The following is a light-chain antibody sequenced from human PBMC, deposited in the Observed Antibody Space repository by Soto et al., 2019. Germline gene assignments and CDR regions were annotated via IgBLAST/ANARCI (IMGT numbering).Light chain of an antibody. J-gene: IGLJ3*02. V-gene: IGLV2-11*01. CDR3: GSYTSATTWV. CDR1: SSDVGGYNY. CDR2: DVN. Sequence: QSALTQPRSVSGSPGQSVTISCTGTSSDVGGYNYVSWYQQHPGKAPKLMIYDVNKWPSGVPDRFSGSKSGNTASLTISGLHPDDEASYFCGSYTSATTWVFGGGTKLTVL.